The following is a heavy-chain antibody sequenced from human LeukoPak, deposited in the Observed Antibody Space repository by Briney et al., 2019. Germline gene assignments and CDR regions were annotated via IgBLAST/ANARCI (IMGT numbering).Heavy chain of an antibody. V-gene: IGHV3-7*01. D-gene: IGHD4-17*01. CDR2: IKQDGSEK. J-gene: IGHJ5*02. CDR1: GFTFSSYW. CDR3: ARDPDYGDYVRWIDP. Sequence: PGGSLRLSCAASGFTFSSYWMSWVRQAPGKGLEWVANIKQDGSEKYYVDSVKGRFTISRDNAKNSLYLQMNSLRAEDTAVYYCARDPDYGDYVRWIDPWGQGTLVTVSS.